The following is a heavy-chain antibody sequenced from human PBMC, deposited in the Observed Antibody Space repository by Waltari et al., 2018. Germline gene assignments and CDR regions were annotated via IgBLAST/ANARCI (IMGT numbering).Heavy chain of an antibody. V-gene: IGHV4-61*09. J-gene: IGHJ4*02. D-gene: IGHD3-10*01. CDR1: GGSISSGGYY. CDR3: ARVGHYYGSGSYYKETDY. Sequence: QVQLQESGPGLVKPSQTLSLTCTVSGGSISSGGYYRSWIRQPAGKGLEWIGYIYTSGSTNYNPSLKSRVTISVDTSKNQFSLKLSSVTAADTAVYYCARVGHYYGSGSYYKETDYWGQGTLVTVSS. CDR2: IYTSGST.